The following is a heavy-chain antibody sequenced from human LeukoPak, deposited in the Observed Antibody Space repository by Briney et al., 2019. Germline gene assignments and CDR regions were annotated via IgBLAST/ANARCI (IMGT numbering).Heavy chain of an antibody. J-gene: IGHJ6*03. V-gene: IGHV4-59*08. D-gene: IGHD7-27*01. CDR2: IYYSGST. Sequence: PSETLSLTCTVSGGSIRTYYWSWIRQPPGKGLEWIGYIYYSGSTNYNPSLKSRVTISVDTSKNQFSLKLSSVTAADTAVYYCARQTGAYYYYMDVWGKGTTVTVSS. CDR1: GGSIRTYY. CDR3: ARQTGAYYYYMDV.